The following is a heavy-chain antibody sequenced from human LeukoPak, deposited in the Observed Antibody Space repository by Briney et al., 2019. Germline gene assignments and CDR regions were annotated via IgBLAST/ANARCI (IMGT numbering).Heavy chain of an antibody. V-gene: IGHV3-33*01. D-gene: IGHD3-16*01. J-gene: IGHJ4*02. CDR3: AREALRLAAGSPLDY. CDR1: GFTFGSYG. CDR2: IWYDGSNK. Sequence: GGPRRLSWAGSGFTFGSYGIHGVAKAPGKGLEGGPVIWYDGSNKYYADSVKGRFTISRDNSKNTLYLQMNSLRAEDTAVYYCAREALRLAAGSPLDYWGQGTLVTVSS.